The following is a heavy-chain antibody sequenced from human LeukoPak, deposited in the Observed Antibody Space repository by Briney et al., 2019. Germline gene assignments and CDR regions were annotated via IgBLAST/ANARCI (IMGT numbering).Heavy chain of an antibody. D-gene: IGHD2-21*02. CDR2: IGSSSSYI. CDR3: ARDPIVVVTAGGYFDY. V-gene: IGHV3-21*01. Sequence: PGGSLRLSCAASGFTFSSYSMNWVRQAPGKGLEWVSSIGSSSSYIYYADSVKGRFTISRDNAKNSLYLQMNSLRAEDTAVYYCARDPIVVVTAGGYFDYWGQGTLVTVSS. J-gene: IGHJ4*02. CDR1: GFTFSSYS.